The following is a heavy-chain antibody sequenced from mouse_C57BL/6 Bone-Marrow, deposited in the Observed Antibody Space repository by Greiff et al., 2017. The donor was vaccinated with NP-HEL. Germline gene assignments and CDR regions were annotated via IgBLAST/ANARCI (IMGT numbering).Heavy chain of an antibody. CDR2: ISDGGSYT. CDR1: GFTFSSYA. Sequence: EVQRVESGGGLVKPGGSLKLSCAASGFTFSSYAMSWVRQTPEKRLEWVATISDGGSYTYYPDNVKGRFTISRDNAKNNLYLQMSHLKSEDTAMYYCARELTYYGSSSFAYWGQGTLVTVSA. D-gene: IGHD1-1*01. J-gene: IGHJ3*01. CDR3: ARELTYYGSSSFAY. V-gene: IGHV5-4*01.